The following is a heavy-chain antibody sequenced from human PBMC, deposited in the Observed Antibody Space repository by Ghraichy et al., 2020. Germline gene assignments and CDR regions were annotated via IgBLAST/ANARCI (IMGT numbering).Heavy chain of an antibody. CDR2: INHSGST. D-gene: IGHD3-22*01. V-gene: IGHV4-34*01. Sequence: SGTLSLTCAVYGGSFSGYYWSWIRQPPGKGLEWIGEINHSGSTNYNPSLKSRVTISVDTSKNQFSLKLSSVTAADTAVYYCARGFRDSSGYYHDAFDIWGQGTMVTVSS. J-gene: IGHJ3*02. CDR3: ARGFRDSSGYYHDAFDI. CDR1: GGSFSGYY.